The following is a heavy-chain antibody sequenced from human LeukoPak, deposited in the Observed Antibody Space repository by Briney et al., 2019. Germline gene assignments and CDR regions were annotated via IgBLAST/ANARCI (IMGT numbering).Heavy chain of an antibody. V-gene: IGHV1-2*02. CDR1: GYTFTGYY. J-gene: IGHJ4*02. Sequence: RASVKVSCKASGYTFTGYYMHWVRQAPGQGLEWMGWINPNSGGTNYAQKFQGRVTMTRDTSISTAYMELSRLRSDDTAVYYCAREGALRYYDSSGYYPYYFDYWGQGTLVTVSS. CDR2: INPNSGGT. CDR3: AREGALRYYDSSGYYPYYFDY. D-gene: IGHD3-22*01.